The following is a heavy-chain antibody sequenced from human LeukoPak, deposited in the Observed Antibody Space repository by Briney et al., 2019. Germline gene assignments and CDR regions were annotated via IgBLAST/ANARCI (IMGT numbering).Heavy chain of an antibody. Sequence: ASVKVSCKASGYTFTGYYMHWVRQAPGQGLEWMGWINPNSGGTNYAQKFQGRVTMTRDTSISTAYMELSRLRSDDTAVYYCARGGTYYDILTGYWDFDYWGQETLVTVSS. CDR1: GYTFTGYY. J-gene: IGHJ4*02. CDR2: INPNSGGT. D-gene: IGHD3-9*01. CDR3: ARGGTYYDILTGYWDFDY. V-gene: IGHV1-2*02.